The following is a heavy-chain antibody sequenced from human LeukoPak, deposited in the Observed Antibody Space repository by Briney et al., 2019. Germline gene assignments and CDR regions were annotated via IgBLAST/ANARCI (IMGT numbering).Heavy chain of an antibody. V-gene: IGHV3-7*01. CDR2: IKQDGSEK. CDR1: GFTFSSYW. CDR3: AREGVDDSSGYYQGAFDI. D-gene: IGHD3-22*01. Sequence: GGSLRLSCAASGFTFSSYWMSWVRQAPGKGLEWVANIKQDGSEKYYVDSVKGRFTISRDNAKNSLYLQMNSLRAEDTAVYYCAREGVDDSSGYYQGAFDIWGQGTMVTVSS. J-gene: IGHJ3*02.